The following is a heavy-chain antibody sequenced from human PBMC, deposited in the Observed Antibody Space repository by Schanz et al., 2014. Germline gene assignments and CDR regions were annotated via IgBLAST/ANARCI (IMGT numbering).Heavy chain of an antibody. V-gene: IGHV3-30*04. Sequence: QVQLAESGGGVVQPGASLRLSCAGSGFPFSRHTMHWVRQPPGKGLEWVAIITYDGSNTYHADSVKGRFTISRDNSKNTLYLQMNSLRAEDTAVYYCIRGDIMVVPGAHFWGQGILVTVSS. J-gene: IGHJ4*02. D-gene: IGHD2-2*01. CDR2: ITYDGSNT. CDR1: GFPFSRHT. CDR3: IRGDIMVVPGAHF.